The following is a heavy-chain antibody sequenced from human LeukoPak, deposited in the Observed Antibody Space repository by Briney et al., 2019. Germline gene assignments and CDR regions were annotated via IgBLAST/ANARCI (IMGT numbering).Heavy chain of an antibody. CDR2: ISSSSNTI. D-gene: IGHD6-13*01. CDR1: GFTFNYFS. V-gene: IGHV3-48*02. Sequence: PGGSLRLSCAASGFTFNYFSVNWVRQAPGKGLEWVSYISSSSNTIYYADSVKGRFTISRDNARNSLYLQMNSLRDEDTAVYYCARDRGHSNNWYIFLDYWGQGTLVTVSS. J-gene: IGHJ4*02. CDR3: ARDRGHSNNWYIFLDY.